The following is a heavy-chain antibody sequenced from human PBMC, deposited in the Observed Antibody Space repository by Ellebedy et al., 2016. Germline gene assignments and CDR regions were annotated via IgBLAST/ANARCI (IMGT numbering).Heavy chain of an antibody. CDR3: ASRPNWYFDL. CDR2: MYYRGST. V-gene: IGHV4-39*01. CDR1: GGSVRSSSYY. J-gene: IGHJ2*01. Sequence: SETLSLXXTVSGGSVRSSSYYWDWIRQPPGKGLEWIRSMYYRGSTNYNPSLKSRVTISVDTSKNQFSLKLTSVTAADTAVYYCASRPNWYFDLWGRGTLVTVSS.